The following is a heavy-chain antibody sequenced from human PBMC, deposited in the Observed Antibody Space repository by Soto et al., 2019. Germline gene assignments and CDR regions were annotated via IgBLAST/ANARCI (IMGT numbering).Heavy chain of an antibody. J-gene: IGHJ4*02. Sequence: ASVKVSCKASGYTFTSYGISWVRQAPGQGLEWMGWISAYNGNTNYAQKLQGRVTMTTDTSTSTAYMELRSLRSDDTAVYYCARDGTDYYDRSGSLDYWGQGTLVTVSS. CDR3: ARDGTDYYDRSGSLDY. V-gene: IGHV1-18*01. CDR2: ISAYNGNT. CDR1: GYTFTSYG. D-gene: IGHD3-22*01.